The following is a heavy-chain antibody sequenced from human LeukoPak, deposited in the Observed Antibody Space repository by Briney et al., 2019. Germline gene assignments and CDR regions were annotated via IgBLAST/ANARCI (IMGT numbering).Heavy chain of an antibody. CDR2: IKYDGSEI. V-gene: IGHV3-7*01. J-gene: IGHJ4*02. CDR3: ARVAAGYSVNYFDY. D-gene: IGHD4-23*01. Sequence: GGSLRLSCAASGLIFSGHWMSWVRQAPGKGLEWLAIIKYDGSEIYYLDSVKGRFTISRDNAKNSLYLQMNSLRDEDTAVYYCARVAAGYSVNYFDYWGQGTLVTVSS. CDR1: GLIFSGHW.